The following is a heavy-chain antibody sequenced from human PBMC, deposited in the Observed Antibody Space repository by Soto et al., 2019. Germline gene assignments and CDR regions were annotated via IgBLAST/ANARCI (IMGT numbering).Heavy chain of an antibody. CDR2: ISGTGDST. CDR3: AKDRDSSGYYYRNY. J-gene: IGHJ4*02. CDR1: GFTFSNYA. D-gene: IGHD3-22*01. V-gene: IGHV3-23*01. Sequence: GGSLRLSCADSGFTFSNYAMSWVRQAPGKGLEWVSAISGTGDSTYYADSVKGRFTISRDNSKNTLYLQINSLRAEDTAVYYCAKDRDSSGYYYRNYWGQGTLVTVSS.